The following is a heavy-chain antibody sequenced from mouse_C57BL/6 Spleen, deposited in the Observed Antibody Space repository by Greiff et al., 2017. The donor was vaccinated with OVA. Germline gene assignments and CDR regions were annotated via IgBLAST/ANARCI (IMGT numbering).Heavy chain of an antibody. D-gene: IGHD2-3*01. Sequence: QVQLQQSGPELVKPGASVKISCKASGYAFSSSWMNWVKQRPGKGLEWIGRIYPGDGDTNYNGKFKGKATLTADKSSSTAYMQLSSLTSEDSAVYFCARGDGYYVSDYWGQGTTLTVSS. J-gene: IGHJ2*01. CDR3: ARGDGYYVSDY. V-gene: IGHV1-82*01. CDR1: GYAFSSSW. CDR2: IYPGDGDT.